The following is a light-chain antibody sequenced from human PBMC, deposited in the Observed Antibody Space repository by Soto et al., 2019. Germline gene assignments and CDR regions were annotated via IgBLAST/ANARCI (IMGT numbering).Light chain of an antibody. CDR3: QHYGDSPRR. Sequence: EIVLTQSPGTLSLSPGERATLSCRASQSVSSNYLAWYQQKPGQAPRLLICGASSRATGVPDRFTGSGSGTDFTLTISRLEPEDFAMYYCQHYGDSPRRFGQGTKVEI. CDR1: QSVSSNY. J-gene: IGKJ1*01. V-gene: IGKV3-20*01. CDR2: GAS.